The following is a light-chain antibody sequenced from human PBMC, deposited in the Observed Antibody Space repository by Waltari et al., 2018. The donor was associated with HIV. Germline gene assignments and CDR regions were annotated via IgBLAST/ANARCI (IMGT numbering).Light chain of an antibody. J-gene: IGLJ3*02. V-gene: IGLV1-47*01. CDR2: RND. CDR3: GAWNGSPSGPV. CDR1: RPSIGSGY. Sequence: QSVLTQPPSVSGAPGQRVTVSCSGSRPSIGSGYVCWYQQLPGAAPKLVIYRNDPRPSGVPDRFSGSKSGTSASLAISGLRSEDEAVYYCGAWNGSPSGPVFGGGTKLTVL.